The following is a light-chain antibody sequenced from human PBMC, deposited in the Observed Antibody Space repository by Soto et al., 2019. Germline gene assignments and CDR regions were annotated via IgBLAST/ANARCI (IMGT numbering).Light chain of an antibody. V-gene: IGKV1-9*01. Sequence: IQLTQSPSSLSASVGDRVTITCRASQDISSFLAWYQQRPGEAPTLLISAASTLQRGVPSRFSGSGSGTDFTLIISSLQPEDFVTYFCQQLNDFPPTFGGGTKVEI. J-gene: IGKJ4*01. CDR2: AAS. CDR1: QDISSF. CDR3: QQLNDFPPT.